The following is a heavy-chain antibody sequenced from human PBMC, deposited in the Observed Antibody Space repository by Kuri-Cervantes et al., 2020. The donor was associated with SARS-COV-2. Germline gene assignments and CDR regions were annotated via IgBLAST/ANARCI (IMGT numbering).Heavy chain of an antibody. CDR2: ISYDGSNK. V-gene: IGHV3-30*18. CDR3: AKDSGSGFWSGYWSWGKLSGKHWFDP. D-gene: IGHD3-3*01. J-gene: IGHJ5*02. Sequence: GESLKISCAASGFTFSSYWMSWVRQAPGKGLEWVAVISYDGSNKYYADSVKGRFTISRDNSKNTLYLQMNSLRAEDTAVYYCAKDSGSGFWSGYWSWGKLSGKHWFDPWGQGTLVTVSS. CDR1: GFTFSSYW.